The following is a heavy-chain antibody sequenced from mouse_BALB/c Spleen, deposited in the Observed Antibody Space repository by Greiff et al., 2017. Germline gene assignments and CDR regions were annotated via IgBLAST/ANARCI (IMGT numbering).Heavy chain of an antibody. J-gene: IGHJ4*01. CDR2: ISSGSSTI. CDR3: ARMRSILYAMDY. V-gene: IGHV5-17*02. CDR1: GFTFSSFG. Sequence: EVQLVESGGGLVQPGGSRKLSCAASGFTFSSFGMHWVRQAPEKGLEWVAYISSGSSTIYYADTVKGRFTISRDNPKNTLFLQMTSLRSEDTAMYYCARMRSILYAMDYWGQGTSVTVSS.